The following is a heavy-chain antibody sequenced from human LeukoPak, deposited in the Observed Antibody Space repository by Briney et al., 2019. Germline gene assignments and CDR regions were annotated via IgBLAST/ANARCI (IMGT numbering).Heavy chain of an antibody. V-gene: IGHV4-59*01. Sequence: SETLSLTCTVSGGSISSYYWSWIRQPPGKGLEWIGYIYYSGTTNYNPSLQSRVTISIDTSKNHFSLKLSSVTAADTAAYYCAREGGFYRPLDYSGQGTLVTVSS. D-gene: IGHD6-25*01. CDR3: AREGGFYRPLDY. CDR1: GGSISSYY. CDR2: IYYSGTT. J-gene: IGHJ4*02.